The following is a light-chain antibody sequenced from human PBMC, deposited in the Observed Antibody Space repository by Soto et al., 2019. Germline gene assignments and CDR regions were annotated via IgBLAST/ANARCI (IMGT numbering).Light chain of an antibody. CDR3: QQYNNWPPYT. CDR2: GAS. V-gene: IGKV3-15*01. CDR1: QSVSSN. Sequence: EIVMTQSPATLSVSPGERATLSCRASQSVSSNLAWYQQKPGQPPRLLIYGASTSATGIPARFSGSGSGTEFTLTISSLQSEDFAVYYCQQYNNWPPYTFGQGTKLEIK. J-gene: IGKJ2*01.